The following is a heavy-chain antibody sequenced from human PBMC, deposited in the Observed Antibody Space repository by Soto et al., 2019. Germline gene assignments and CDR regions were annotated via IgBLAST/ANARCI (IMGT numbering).Heavy chain of an antibody. J-gene: IGHJ4*02. CDR3: ARKGLGDDYYFDY. CDR2: IIPILGIA. CDR1: GGTFSSYT. V-gene: IGHV1-69*02. D-gene: IGHD1-1*01. Sequence: SVKVSCKASGGTFSSYTISWVRQAPGQGLEWMGRIIPILGIANYAQKFQGRVTITADKSTSTAYMELSSLRSEDTAVYYCARKGLGDDYYFDYWGQGTLVTVSS.